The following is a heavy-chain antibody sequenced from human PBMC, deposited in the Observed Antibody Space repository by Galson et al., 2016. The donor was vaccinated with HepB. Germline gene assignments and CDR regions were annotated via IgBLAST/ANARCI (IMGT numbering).Heavy chain of an antibody. Sequence: SCKASGYTFTNYYIHWVRQAPGQGLEWMGIINPTDVITPYAQKFQGRVTMTRDTSTSTVYMELSSLRSADTAVYYCARGADSGYDLGDYWGQGTLVTVSS. V-gene: IGHV1-46*01. CDR2: INPTDVIT. J-gene: IGHJ4*02. CDR3: ARGADSGYDLGDY. CDR1: GYTFTNYY. D-gene: IGHD5-12*01.